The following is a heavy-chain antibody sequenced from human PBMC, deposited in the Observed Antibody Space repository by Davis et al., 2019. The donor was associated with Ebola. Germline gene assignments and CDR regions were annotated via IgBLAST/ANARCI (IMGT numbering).Heavy chain of an antibody. CDR1: GGSISSYY. Sequence: PSQTLSLTCTVSGGSISSYYWSWIRQPPGKGLEWIGYIYYSGSTNYNPSLKSRVTISVDTSKNQFSLKLSSVTAADTAVYYCARGRLYPMSWFNPWGQGTLVTVSS. J-gene: IGHJ5*02. CDR2: IYYSGST. V-gene: IGHV4-59*01. CDR3: ARGRLYPMSWFNP. D-gene: IGHD2/OR15-2a*01.